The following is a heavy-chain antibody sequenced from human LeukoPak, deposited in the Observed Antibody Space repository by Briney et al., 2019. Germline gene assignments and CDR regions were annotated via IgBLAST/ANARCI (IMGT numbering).Heavy chain of an antibody. CDR1: GFTVSTNY. J-gene: IGHJ6*02. V-gene: IGHV4-34*01. Sequence: GSLRLSCAASGFTVSTNYMSWIRQPPGKGLEWIGEINHSGSTNYNPSLKSRVTISVDTSKNQFSLKLSSVTAADTAVYYCARGPRLIVVVPAATNYYYYYGMDVWGQGTTVTVSS. CDR2: INHSGST. D-gene: IGHD2-2*01. CDR3: ARGPRLIVVVPAATNYYYYYGMDV.